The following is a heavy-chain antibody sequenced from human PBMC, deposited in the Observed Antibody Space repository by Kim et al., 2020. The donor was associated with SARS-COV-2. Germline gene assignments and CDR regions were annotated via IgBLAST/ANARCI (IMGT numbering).Heavy chain of an antibody. D-gene: IGHD4-17*01. J-gene: IGHJ5*02. Sequence: YADSVKGRFTISRDNAKNSLYLQMNSLRDEDTAVYYCARSAGDYINWFDPWGQGTLVTVSS. CDR3: ARSAGDYINWFDP. V-gene: IGHV3-48*02.